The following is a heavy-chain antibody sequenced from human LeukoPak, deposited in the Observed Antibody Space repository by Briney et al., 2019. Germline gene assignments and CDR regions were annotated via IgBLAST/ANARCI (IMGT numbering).Heavy chain of an antibody. V-gene: IGHV4-34*01. CDR1: GGSFSNYY. CDR3: AREFGEPSDSFDY. CDR2: ISHSGST. Sequence: SETLSLTCTVYGGSFSNYYWNWIRQPPGKGLEWIGKISHSGSTNYNPSLKSRVTISLDTSKNQFSLKLSSVTAADTAVYYCAREFGEPSDSFDYWGQGTLVTVSS. D-gene: IGHD3-10*01. J-gene: IGHJ4*02.